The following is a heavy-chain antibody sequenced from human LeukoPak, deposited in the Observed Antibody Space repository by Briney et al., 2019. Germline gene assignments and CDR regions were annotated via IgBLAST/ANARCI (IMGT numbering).Heavy chain of an antibody. V-gene: IGHV3-11*04. Sequence: GGSLRLSCAASGFTFSDYYMSWIRQAPGKGLEWVSYISGSGSTISYAASVKGRFTISRDNSKNTLYLQMNSLRAEDTAVYYCARGTDCRSTSCYPYYYYMDVWGKGTTVTVSS. CDR3: ARGTDCRSTSCYPYYYYMDV. J-gene: IGHJ6*03. D-gene: IGHD2-2*01. CDR1: GFTFSDYY. CDR2: ISGSGSTI.